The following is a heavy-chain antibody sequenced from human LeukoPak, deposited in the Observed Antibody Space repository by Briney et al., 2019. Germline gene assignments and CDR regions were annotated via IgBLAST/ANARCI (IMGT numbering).Heavy chain of an antibody. D-gene: IGHD3-22*01. V-gene: IGHV3-48*03. CDR2: ISSSGSTI. J-gene: IGHJ4*02. Sequence: GGSLRLSCAASGFTFSSYEMNWVRQAPGKGLEWGSYISSSGSTIYYADSVKGRFTISRDNAKNSLYLQMNSLRAEDTAVYYCARDDRSSGYNYWGQGTLVTVSS. CDR1: GFTFSSYE. CDR3: ARDDRSSGYNY.